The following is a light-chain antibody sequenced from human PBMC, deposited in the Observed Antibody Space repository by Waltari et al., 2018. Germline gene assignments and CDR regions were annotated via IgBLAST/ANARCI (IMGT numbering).Light chain of an antibody. J-gene: IGKJ2*01. V-gene: IGKV1-39*01. CDR3: QQSYSTPYT. CDR2: AAS. CDR1: QSISSY. Sequence: DIQMTPSPSSLSASVGDRVTITCRASQSISSYLNWYQQKPGKAPNLLIYAASSLQCGVPSRFSGSGSGTDFTLTISSLQPEDFATYYCQQSYSTPYTFGQGTKLEIK.